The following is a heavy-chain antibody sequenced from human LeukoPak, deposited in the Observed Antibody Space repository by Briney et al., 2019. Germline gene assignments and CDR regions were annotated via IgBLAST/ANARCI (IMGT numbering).Heavy chain of an antibody. D-gene: IGHD2-2*01. CDR1: GYTFTSYA. J-gene: IGHJ4*02. CDR3: AREGCGSTSCNDFDY. Sequence: GASVKVPCKASGYTFTSYAMNWVRQPPGQGLEWMGWINTNTGNPTYAQGFTGRFVFSLDTSVSTAYLQISSLKAEDTAVYYCAREGCGSTSCNDFDYWGQGTLVTVSS. V-gene: IGHV7-4-1*02. CDR2: INTNTGNP.